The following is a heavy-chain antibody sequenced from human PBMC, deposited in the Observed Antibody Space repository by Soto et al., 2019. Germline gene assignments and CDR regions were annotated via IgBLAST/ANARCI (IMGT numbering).Heavy chain of an antibody. D-gene: IGHD3-10*01. Sequence: PWGSLRLSCTASGFTFSMYWMHWVRQVPGKGPEWVSRISDDGSRADYADSVKGRFTISRDNAKNTLYLEMHVLRADDTAVYYCTRGPRPSSVGTGAFWGQGTQVTVSS. CDR3: TRGPRPSSVGTGAF. CDR2: ISDDGSRA. CDR1: GFTFSMYW. V-gene: IGHV3-74*01. J-gene: IGHJ4*02.